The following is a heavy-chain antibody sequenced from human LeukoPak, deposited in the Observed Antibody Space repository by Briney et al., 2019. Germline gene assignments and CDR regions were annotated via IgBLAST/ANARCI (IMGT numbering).Heavy chain of an antibody. CDR3: AGYSYGVRPS. J-gene: IGHJ5*02. D-gene: IGHD5-18*01. V-gene: IGHV6-1*01. Sequence: QSQTLSLTCVISGDSVSSNSAAWNWIRQSPSRGLEWLGRTYYRSKWYNDYAVSVKSRITINPDISKNQFSLHLNSVTPEDTAVYYCAGYSYGVRPSWGQGTLVTVSS. CDR2: TYYRSKWYN. CDR1: GDSVSSNSAA.